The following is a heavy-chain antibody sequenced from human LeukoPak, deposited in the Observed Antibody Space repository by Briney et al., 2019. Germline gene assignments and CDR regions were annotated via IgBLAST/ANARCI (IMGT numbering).Heavy chain of an antibody. CDR2: ISAYNGNT. D-gene: IGHD3-22*01. Sequence: ASVKVSCKASGYTFTSYGISWVRQAPGQGLEWMGWISAYNGNTNYAQKLQGRVTMTTDTSTSTPYMELRSLRSDDTAVYYCARGDSSGYPENWFDPWGQGTLVTVSS. J-gene: IGHJ5*02. CDR3: ARGDSSGYPENWFDP. CDR1: GYTFTSYG. V-gene: IGHV1-18*01.